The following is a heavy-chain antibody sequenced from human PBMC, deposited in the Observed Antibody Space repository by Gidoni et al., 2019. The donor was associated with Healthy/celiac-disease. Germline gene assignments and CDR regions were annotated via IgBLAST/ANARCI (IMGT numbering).Heavy chain of an antibody. CDR1: GGSISSGGYY. D-gene: IGHD2-15*01. CDR2: IYYSGST. V-gene: IGHV4-31*03. CDR3: ARTHCSGGSCYPNWFDP. Sequence: QVQLQESGPGLVKPSQTLSLTCTVSGGSISSGGYYWSWIRQHPGKGLEWLGYIYYSGSTYYNPSLKSRVTISVDTSKNQFSLKLGSVPAADPAGYYCARTHCSGGSCYPNWFDPWGQGTLVTVSS. J-gene: IGHJ5*02.